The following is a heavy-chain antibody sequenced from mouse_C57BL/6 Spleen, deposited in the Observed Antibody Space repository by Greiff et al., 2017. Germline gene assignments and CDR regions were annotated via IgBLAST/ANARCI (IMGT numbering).Heavy chain of an antibody. Sequence: EVQLQQSGPELVKPGASVKISCKASGYTFTDYYMNWVKQSHGKSLEWIGALNPNNGGTSYNQQFKGQATLTVDQSSSTAYMELRSLTSEDSAVSFCTGGYGSKENYGGQGTTLTVSS. CDR2: LNPNNGGT. CDR1: GYTFTDYY. J-gene: IGHJ2*01. D-gene: IGHD1-1*01. CDR3: TGGYGSKENY. V-gene: IGHV1-26*01.